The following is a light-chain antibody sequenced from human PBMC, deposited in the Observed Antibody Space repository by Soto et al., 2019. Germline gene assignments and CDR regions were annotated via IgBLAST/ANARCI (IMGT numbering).Light chain of an antibody. J-gene: IGLJ1*01. CDR2: EVS. Sequence: QSALTQPASVSGSPGQSITISCTGTSSDVGCYNLVSWYQQHPGKAPKLMIYEVSKRPSGVSNRFSGSKSGNTASLTISGLQGEDEADYYCCSYAGSRIFYVFGTGTKLTVL. V-gene: IGLV2-23*02. CDR3: CSYAGSRIFYV. CDR1: SSDVGCYNL.